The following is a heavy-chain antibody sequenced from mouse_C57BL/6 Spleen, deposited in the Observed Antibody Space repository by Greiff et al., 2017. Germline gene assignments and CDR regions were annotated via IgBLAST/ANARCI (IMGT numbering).Heavy chain of an antibody. V-gene: IGHV1-22*01. CDR3: ARGGDYYGSSYED. CDR1: GYTFTDYN. D-gene: IGHD1-1*01. Sequence: EVKLQESGPELVKPGASVKMSCKASGYTFTDYNMHWVKQSHGKSLEWIGYINPNNGGTSYNQKFKGKATLTVNKSSSTAYMELRSLTSEDSAVYYCARGGDYYGSSYEDWGQGTTLTVSS. J-gene: IGHJ2*01. CDR2: INPNNGGT.